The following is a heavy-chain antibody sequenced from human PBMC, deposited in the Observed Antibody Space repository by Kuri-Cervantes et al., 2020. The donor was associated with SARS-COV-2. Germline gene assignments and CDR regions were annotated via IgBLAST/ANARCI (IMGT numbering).Heavy chain of an antibody. V-gene: IGHV4-39*07. CDR3: ARGAWVQSYYYYYYGMDV. J-gene: IGHJ6*02. Sequence: SETLSLTCTVSGGSISSSSYYWGWIRQPPGKGLEWIGSIYYSGSTYYNPSLKSRVTISVDTSKNQFSLKLSSVTAADTAVYYCARGAWVQSYYYYYYGMDVWGQGTTVTVSS. CDR2: IYYSGST. CDR1: GGSISSSSYY. D-gene: IGHD5-18*01.